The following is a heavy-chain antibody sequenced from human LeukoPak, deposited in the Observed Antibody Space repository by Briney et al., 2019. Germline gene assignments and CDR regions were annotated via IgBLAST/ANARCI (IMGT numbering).Heavy chain of an antibody. CDR3: ARIRTTRESGYDVEGCWFDP. D-gene: IGHD5-12*01. V-gene: IGHV4-30-2*01. Sequence: PSETLSLTYTVSGGSISSGGYSWSWIRQPPGKGLEWIGYIYHSGSTYYNPSLKSRVTISVDRSKNQFSLKLSSVTAADTAVYYCARIRTTRESGYDVEGCWFDPWGQGTLVTVSS. CDR1: GGSISSGGYS. CDR2: IYHSGST. J-gene: IGHJ5*02.